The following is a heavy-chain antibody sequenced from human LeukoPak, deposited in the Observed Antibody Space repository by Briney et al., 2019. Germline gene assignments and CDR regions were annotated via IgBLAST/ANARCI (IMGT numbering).Heavy chain of an antibody. D-gene: IGHD2-15*01. Sequence: GESLRISCKGSGYSFTSCWISWVRQMPGKGLEWMGRIDPSDSYTNYSPSFQGHVTISADKSISTAYLQWSSLKASDTAMYYCATEYCSGGSCYSMDYWGQGTLVTVSS. CDR2: IDPSDSYT. CDR3: ATEYCSGGSCYSMDY. CDR1: GYSFTSCW. J-gene: IGHJ4*02. V-gene: IGHV5-10-1*01.